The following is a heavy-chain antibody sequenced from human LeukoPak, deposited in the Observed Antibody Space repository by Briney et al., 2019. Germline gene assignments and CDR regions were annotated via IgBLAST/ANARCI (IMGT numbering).Heavy chain of an antibody. Sequence: GGSLRLSCAASGFTFNSYGMHWVRQAPGKGLEWVAFIRFDGSYKDYADSVKGRFTISRDDSKNTAYLQMNSLKIEDTAVYYCTRLGVNTRGGDYWGQGTLVTVSS. V-gene: IGHV3-30*02. CDR2: IRFDGSYK. CDR1: GFTFNSYG. D-gene: IGHD3-22*01. J-gene: IGHJ4*02. CDR3: TRLGVNTRGGDY.